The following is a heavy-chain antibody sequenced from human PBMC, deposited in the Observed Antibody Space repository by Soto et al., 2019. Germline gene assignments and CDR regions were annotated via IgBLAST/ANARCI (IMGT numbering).Heavy chain of an antibody. CDR1: GFIFSDSA. J-gene: IGHJ5*02. Sequence: EVQLVQSGGGLVQPGGSLKLSCAVSGFIFSDSAIHWVRQAPGKGLEWVGRIRSKDNDYATGYAASVEGRFTISRDDSKNTAYLQMNSLKTEDTAIYYCNRRAGGDWGVSWGQGSLVTVSS. CDR3: NRRAGGDWGVS. V-gene: IGHV3-73*02. CDR2: IRSKDNDYAT. D-gene: IGHD2-21*02.